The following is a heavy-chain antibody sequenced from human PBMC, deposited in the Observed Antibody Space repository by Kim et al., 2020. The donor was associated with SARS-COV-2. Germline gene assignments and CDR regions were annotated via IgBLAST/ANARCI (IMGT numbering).Heavy chain of an antibody. CDR3: ARDIPVTAVYAMDV. CDR2: TNPKRGGQ. J-gene: IGHJ6*02. D-gene: IGHD3-16*01. Sequence: ASVKVSCKTSGYTFTGCYMHWVRQAPGKGFGWMERTNPKRGGQVIAQKFQGRVTMTRDTSSSTAYMELSSLRSDDTAVYYCARDIPVTAVYAMDVWGQGTTVTVSS. CDR1: GYTFTGCY. V-gene: IGHV1-2*06.